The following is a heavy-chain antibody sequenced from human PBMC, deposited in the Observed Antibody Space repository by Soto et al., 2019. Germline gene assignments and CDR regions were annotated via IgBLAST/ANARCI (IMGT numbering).Heavy chain of an antibody. CDR1: GFSLTTSGVG. V-gene: IGHV2-5*02. Sequence: QITLKESGPALVKPTQTLTLTRSFSGFSLTTSGVGVGWIRQPPGKALEWLALIYGDDDKRYNSSLKSRLTITKDTSKNQVVLTMSNMDPVDTGTYYCAHAVGLGGLVDYWGQGTLVTVSS. D-gene: IGHD3-16*01. J-gene: IGHJ4*02. CDR3: AHAVGLGGLVDY. CDR2: IYGDDDK.